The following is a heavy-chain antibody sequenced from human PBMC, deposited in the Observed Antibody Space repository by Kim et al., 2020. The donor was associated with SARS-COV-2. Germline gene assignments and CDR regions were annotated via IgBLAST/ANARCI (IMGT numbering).Heavy chain of an antibody. CDR3: ARAVLRGLRFDY. J-gene: IGHJ4*02. CDR2: INHSGST. V-gene: IGHV4-34*01. Sequence: SETLSLTCAVYGGSFSGYYWSWIRQPPGKGLEWIGEINHSGSTNYNPSLKSRVTISVDTSKNQFSLKLSSVTAADTAVYYCARAVLRGLRFDYWGQGTLVTVSS. D-gene: IGHD4-17*01. CDR1: GGSFSGYY.